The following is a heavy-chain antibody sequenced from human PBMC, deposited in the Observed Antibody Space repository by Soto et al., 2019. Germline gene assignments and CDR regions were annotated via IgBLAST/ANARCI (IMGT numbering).Heavy chain of an antibody. CDR1: GYTFTSYW. CDR3: VRSGTSSGRFSEY. J-gene: IGHJ4*02. Sequence: PGESLQISCKGSGYTFTSYWIGWVRQMPGEGLEWMGVIYPSDSDIRYSPSFQGKVTISADKSITTAYLQWSSLKAADTAMYYCVRSGTSSGRFSEYWGKGTLVTVS. CDR2: IYPSDSDI. D-gene: IGHD2-15*01. V-gene: IGHV5-51*01.